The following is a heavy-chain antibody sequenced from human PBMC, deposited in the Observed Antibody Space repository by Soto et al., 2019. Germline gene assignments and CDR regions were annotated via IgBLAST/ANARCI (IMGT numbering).Heavy chain of an antibody. D-gene: IGHD2-2*01. CDR2: ISWNSGSI. V-gene: IGHV3-9*01. J-gene: IGHJ6*02. CDR1: GFTFDDYA. CDR3: AKDIVARGYYYGMDV. Sequence: EVQLVESGGGLVQPGRSLRLSCASSGFTFDDYAMHWVRQAPGKGLEWVSGISWNSGSIGYADSVKGRFTISRVNAKNSLYLQMNSLRAEDTALYYCAKDIVARGYYYGMDVWGQGTTVTVSS.